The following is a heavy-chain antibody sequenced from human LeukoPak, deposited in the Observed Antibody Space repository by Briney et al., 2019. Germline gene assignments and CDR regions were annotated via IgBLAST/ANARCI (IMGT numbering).Heavy chain of an antibody. CDR1: GFTFRLYV. D-gene: IGHD4-17*01. Sequence: PGGSLRLSSVASGFTFRLYVITWVRQPPGKGLEWVSAITGSGGSIYYADSVRGRFTISRDNSKNTLYLQMNSLRAEDTAVYYCAHPSTPDYGGLDYWGQGTLVTVSS. V-gene: IGHV3-23*01. CDR2: ITGSGGSI. J-gene: IGHJ4*02. CDR3: AHPSTPDYGGLDY.